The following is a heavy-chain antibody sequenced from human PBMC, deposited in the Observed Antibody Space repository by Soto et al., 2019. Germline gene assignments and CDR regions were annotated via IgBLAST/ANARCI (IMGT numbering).Heavy chain of an antibody. CDR2: ISGGGGTT. V-gene: IGHV3-23*01. J-gene: IGHJ4*02. Sequence: EVQLLESGGGLVQPGGSLRLSCAASGFTFSDYGMSWVRQAPGKGLEWVSGISGGGGTTNYADSVKGRFTISRDNSKNTLFLQMGSLRPEDTAIYYCVKQAHGLDGVAFDYWGQGTQVTVAS. CDR3: VKQAHGLDGVAFDY. D-gene: IGHD2-15*01. CDR1: GFTFSDYG.